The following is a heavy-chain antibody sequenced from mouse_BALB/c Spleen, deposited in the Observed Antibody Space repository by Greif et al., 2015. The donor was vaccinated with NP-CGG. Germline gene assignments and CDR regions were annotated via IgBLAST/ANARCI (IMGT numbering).Heavy chain of an antibody. J-gene: IGHJ4*01. CDR3: AGITTVVDYYAMDY. CDR1: GYTFTSYV. D-gene: IGHD1-1*01. Sequence: EVQLQESEPELVKPGASVKMSCKASGYTFTSYVMHWVKQKPGQGLEWIGYINPYNDGTKYNEKFKGKDTLTSDKSSSTAYMELSSLTSEDSAVYYCAGITTVVDYYAMDYWGQGTSVTVSS. V-gene: IGHV1-14*01. CDR2: INPYNDGT.